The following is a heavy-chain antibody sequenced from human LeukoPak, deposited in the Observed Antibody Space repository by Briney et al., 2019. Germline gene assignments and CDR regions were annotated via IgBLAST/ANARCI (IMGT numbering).Heavy chain of an antibody. CDR1: GFTFSSYS. J-gene: IGHJ4*02. D-gene: IGHD1-26*01. CDR2: ISSSSSYI. V-gene: IGHV3-21*01. Sequence: GGSLRLSCAASGFTFSSYSMNWVRQAPGKGLEWVSSISSSSSYIYYADSVKGRFTISRDNAKNSLYLQMNSLRAEDTAVYYCARDTRSGSYYPNYYFDYWGQGTLVTVSS. CDR3: ARDTRSGSYYPNYYFDY.